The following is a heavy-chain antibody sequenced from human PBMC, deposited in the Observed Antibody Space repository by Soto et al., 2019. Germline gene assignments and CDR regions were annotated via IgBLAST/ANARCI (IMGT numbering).Heavy chain of an antibody. Sequence: QVQLVESGGGVVQPGRSLRLSCAASGFTFSSYGMHWVRQAPGKGLEWVAVTSHDGSNKYYVDSVKGRFTISRDNSKNTLYLQMNSLRVEDTAVYYGATRGTTGQFDYWGQGTLVTVSS. D-gene: IGHD4-17*01. CDR3: ATRGTTGQFDY. CDR2: TSHDGSNK. J-gene: IGHJ4*02. V-gene: IGHV3-30*03. CDR1: GFTFSSYG.